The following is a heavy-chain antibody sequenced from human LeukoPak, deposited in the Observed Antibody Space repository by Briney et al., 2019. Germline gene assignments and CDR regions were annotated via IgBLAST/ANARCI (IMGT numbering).Heavy chain of an antibody. D-gene: IGHD2-8*01. CDR3: ATILYYWCMLVVVVAATEDY. CDR2: ISPYNGNT. CDR1: GYTVTSYG. V-gene: IGHV1-18*01. J-gene: IGHJ4*02. Sequence: GASVKVSCKASGYTVTSYGISWGRQAPGQGLEWRGWISPYNGNTNYAQKLQGRATMTTDTSTSTAYMELRSLRSDDTAVYYCATILYYWCMLVVVVAATEDYWGQGTLVTVSS.